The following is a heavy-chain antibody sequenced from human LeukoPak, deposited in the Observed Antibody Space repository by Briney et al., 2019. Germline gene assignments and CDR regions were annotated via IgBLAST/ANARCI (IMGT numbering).Heavy chain of an antibody. J-gene: IGHJ3*02. D-gene: IGHD1-14*01. CDR2: IIPIFGTA. V-gene: IGHV1-69*06. Sequence: ASVKVSCKVSGYTLTELSMHWVRQAPGKGLEWMGGIIPIFGTANYAQKFQGRVTITADKSTSTAYMELSSLRSEDTAVYYCARDHIGICDIWGQGTMVTVSS. CDR3: ARDHIGICDI. CDR1: GYTLTELS.